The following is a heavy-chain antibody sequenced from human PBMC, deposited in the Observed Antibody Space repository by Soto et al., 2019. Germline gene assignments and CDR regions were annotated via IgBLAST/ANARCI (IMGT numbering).Heavy chain of an antibody. CDR1: GFIFSDYY. D-gene: IGHD3-3*01. V-gene: IGHV3-11*01. CDR2: SSNRDRST. J-gene: IGHJ6*02. CDR3: ARAWKIEKFGVISMSKGLDV. Sequence: PGGSLRLSCAASGFIFSDYYMTWIRQAPGKGLEWLSCSSNRDRSTYYADSVKDRFVVSKDNAKNLVYLQMNSLRAEDTAVYFCARAWKIEKFGVISMSKGLDVWGQGTTGTVAS.